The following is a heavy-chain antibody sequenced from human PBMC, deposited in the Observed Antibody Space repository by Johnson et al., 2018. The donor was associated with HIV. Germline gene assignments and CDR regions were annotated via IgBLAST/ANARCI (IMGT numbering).Heavy chain of an antibody. CDR1: GFTFSSYA. D-gene: IGHD5-12*01. CDR3: AKIVATSDDVFDI. J-gene: IGHJ3*02. V-gene: IGHV3-30-3*02. CDR2: ISYDGSNK. Sequence: QMQLVESGGGLVQPGRSLRLSCAASGFTFSSYAMHWVRQAPGKGLEWVAVISYDGSNKYYADFVKGRFTISRDNSKNTLYLQMNSLRAEDTAVFYCAKIVATSDDVFDIWGQGTKVTVSS.